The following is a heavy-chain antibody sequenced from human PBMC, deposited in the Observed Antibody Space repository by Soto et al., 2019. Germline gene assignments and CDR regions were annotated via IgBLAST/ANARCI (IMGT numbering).Heavy chain of an antibody. CDR3: AREGIVATIPQYYFDY. CDR2: INPNSGGT. D-gene: IGHD5-12*01. CDR1: GYTFTGHY. J-gene: IGHJ4*02. Sequence: QVQLVQSGAEVKKPGASVKVSCKASGYTFTGHYMHWVRQAPGQGLEWMGWINPNSGGTIHAQKFQGRVTMTRDTSISTAYMELSRLRSDDTAVYYCAREGIVATIPQYYFDYWGQGTLVTVSS. V-gene: IGHV1-2*02.